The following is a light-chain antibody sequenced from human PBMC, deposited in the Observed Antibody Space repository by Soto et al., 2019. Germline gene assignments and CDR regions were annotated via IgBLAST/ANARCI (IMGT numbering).Light chain of an antibody. V-gene: IGKV3-11*01. CDR3: QQRSNWPLT. CDR2: DAS. J-gene: IGKJ4*01. Sequence: ESVFTQSKATLSFSPGEGATLSCRASQNVSSYLAWYQQKPGQAPRLLIYDASNRAPGVPARFGASGSGTDFTLTISSLEPEDFAVYYCQQRSNWPLTFGGGTKVDI. CDR1: QNVSSY.